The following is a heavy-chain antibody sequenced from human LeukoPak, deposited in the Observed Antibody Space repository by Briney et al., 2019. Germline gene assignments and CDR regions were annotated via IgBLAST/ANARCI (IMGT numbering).Heavy chain of an antibody. D-gene: IGHD6-19*01. CDR3: AREIAVASDAFDI. V-gene: IGHV1-69*13. CDR2: IIPIFGTA. CDR1: GGTFSSYA. J-gene: IGHJ3*02. Sequence: ASVKVSCKASGGTFSSYAISWVRQAPGQGLEWMGGIIPIFGTANYAQKFQGRVTITADESTGTAYMELSSLRSEDTAVYYCAREIAVASDAFDIWGQGTMVTVSS.